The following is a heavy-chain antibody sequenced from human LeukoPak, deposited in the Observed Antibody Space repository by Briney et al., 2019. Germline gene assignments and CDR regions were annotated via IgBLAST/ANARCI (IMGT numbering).Heavy chain of an antibody. CDR2: MYDTRST. CDR3: ARYGGDSVGNWFDP. J-gene: IGHJ5*02. CDR1: GGSISSHY. Sequence: SETLSLTCTVPGGSISSHYWSWIRQPPGKGLEWIGYMYDTRSTKDNPSLKSRVTLSADTSKNQSSLKLNSVTAADTALYYCARYGGDSVGNWFDPWGQGTLDTVSS. D-gene: IGHD2-21*02. V-gene: IGHV4-59*03.